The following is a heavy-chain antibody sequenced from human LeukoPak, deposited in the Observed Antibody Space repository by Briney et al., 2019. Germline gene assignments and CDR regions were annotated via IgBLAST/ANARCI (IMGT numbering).Heavy chain of an antibody. CDR2: IYTSGST. V-gene: IGHV4-4*07. CDR3: ARVAAAAPPPYYYYYYMDV. CDR1: GGSISSYY. J-gene: IGHJ6*03. Sequence: SETLSLTCTVSGGSISSYYWSWIRQPAGKGLEWIGRIYTSGSTNYNPSPKSRVTMSVDTSKNQFSLKLSSVTAADTAVYYCARVAAAAPPPYYYYYYMDVWGKGTTVTVSS. D-gene: IGHD6-13*01.